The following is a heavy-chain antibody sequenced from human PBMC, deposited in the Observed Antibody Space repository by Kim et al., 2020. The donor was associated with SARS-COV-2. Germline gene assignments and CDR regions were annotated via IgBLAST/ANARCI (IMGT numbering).Heavy chain of an antibody. CDR3: ARVRPTVTTNTFDP. V-gene: IGHV4-31*03. CDR2: IYYSGST. CDR1: GGSISSGGYY. Sequence: SETLSLTCTVSGGSISSGGYYWSWIRQHPGKGLEWIGYIYYSGSTYYNPSLKSRVTISVDTSKNQFSLKLSSVTAADTAVYYCARVRPTVTTNTFDPWGQGTLVTVSS. J-gene: IGHJ5*02. D-gene: IGHD4-4*01.